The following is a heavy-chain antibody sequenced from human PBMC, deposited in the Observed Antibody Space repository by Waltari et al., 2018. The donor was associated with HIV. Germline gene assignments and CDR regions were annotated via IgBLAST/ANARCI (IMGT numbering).Heavy chain of an antibody. CDR3: ASYGGNSAFDY. Sequence: QVKLQESGPGLVKPSETLSLTCTVPGGATRSYYWSWIRQPPGKGLEWIGYIYYSGSTNYNPSLKSRVTISVDTSKNQFSLKLSSVTAADTAVYYCASYGGNSAFDYWGQGTLVTVSS. D-gene: IGHD4-17*01. J-gene: IGHJ4*02. V-gene: IGHV4-59*01. CDR2: IYYSGST. CDR1: GGATRSYY.